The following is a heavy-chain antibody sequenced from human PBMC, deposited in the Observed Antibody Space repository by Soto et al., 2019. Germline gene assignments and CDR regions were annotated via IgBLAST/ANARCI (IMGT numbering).Heavy chain of an antibody. J-gene: IGHJ5*02. CDR1: GFTFSSSA. CDR3: AKCSVGTVRSSGWCNWFDP. V-gene: IGHV3-23*01. D-gene: IGHD6-19*01. CDR2: IRFGGGDT. Sequence: EVRLLESGGGLAQPGGSLRLSCAASGFTFSSSAMNWVRQAPGKGLEWVSSIRFGGGDTFYADSVRGRFTVSRDISRNSLYMQMNSLRAEDTAIYYCAKCSVGTVRSSGWCNWFDPWGQGTVVTVSS.